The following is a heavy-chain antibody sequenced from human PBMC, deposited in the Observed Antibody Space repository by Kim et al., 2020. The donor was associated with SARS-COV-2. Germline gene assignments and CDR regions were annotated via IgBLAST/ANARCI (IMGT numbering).Heavy chain of an antibody. CDR1: GYTFTSYA. J-gene: IGHJ3*02. D-gene: IGHD2-15*01. CDR2: INTNTGNP. V-gene: IGHV7-4-1*02. CDR3: ARLGDLSRYCNGGSCRWAFDI. Sequence: ASVKVSCKASGYTFTSYAMNWVRQAPGQGLEWMGWINTNTGNPTYAQNFTGRVVFSLDTSVSTAYLQISSLKAEDTAVYYCARLGDLSRYCNGGSCRWAFDIWGDGRMVTVSS.